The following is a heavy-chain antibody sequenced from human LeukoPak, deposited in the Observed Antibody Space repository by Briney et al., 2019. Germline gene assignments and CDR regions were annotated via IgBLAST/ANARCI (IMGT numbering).Heavy chain of an antibody. Sequence: GGSLRLSCAASGFTFSSYWMSWVRQAPGKGLEWVANIKQDGSEKYYVDSVKGRFTISRDNAKNSLYLQMNSLRAEDTAVYYCARSPMVREEGDNWFDPWGQGTLVTVSS. D-gene: IGHD3-10*01. J-gene: IGHJ5*02. V-gene: IGHV3-7*01. CDR1: GFTFSSYW. CDR3: ARSPMVREEGDNWFDP. CDR2: IKQDGSEK.